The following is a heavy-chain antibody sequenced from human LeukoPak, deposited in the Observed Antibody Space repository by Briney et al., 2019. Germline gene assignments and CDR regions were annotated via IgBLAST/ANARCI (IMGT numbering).Heavy chain of an antibody. CDR1: GYTFTSYY. J-gene: IGHJ3*02. D-gene: IGHD3-9*01. CDR2: INPNSGGT. CDR3: ARVGYDILTGYYSDDAFDI. Sequence: GASVKVSCKASGYTFTSYYMHWVRQAPGQGLEWMGWINPNSGGTNYAQKFQGRVTMTRDTSISTAYMELSRLRSDDTAVYYCARVGYDILTGYYSDDAFDIWGQGTMVTVSS. V-gene: IGHV1-2*02.